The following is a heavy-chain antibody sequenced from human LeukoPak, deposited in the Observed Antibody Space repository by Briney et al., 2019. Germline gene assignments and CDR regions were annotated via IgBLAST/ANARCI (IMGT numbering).Heavy chain of an antibody. J-gene: IGHJ4*02. D-gene: IGHD3-3*01. CDR2: ISGSGGST. CDR3: AKDLLYDHIRFDY. V-gene: IGHV3-23*01. Sequence: GGSLRLSCAASGFTFSSYAMSWVRQAPGKGLEWVSAISGSGGSTYYADSVKGRFTISRDNSKNTLYLQMNRLRAEETAVYYCAKDLLYDHIRFDYWGQGTLVTVSS. CDR1: GFTFSSYA.